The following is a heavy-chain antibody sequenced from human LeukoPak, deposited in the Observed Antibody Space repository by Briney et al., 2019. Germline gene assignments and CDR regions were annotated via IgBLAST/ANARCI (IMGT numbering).Heavy chain of an antibody. J-gene: IGHJ4*02. Sequence: GGSLRLSCAASGFTFTNYGMNWVRQAPGKGLEWVSGISGNGVNTYHADSVKGRFTISRDNSKNTLYLQMNSLRVEDTAVYYCAKPMCSSTSCYRYFDYWGQGSPVTVSS. CDR2: ISGNGVNT. CDR3: AKPMCSSTSCYRYFDY. CDR1: GFTFTNYG. D-gene: IGHD2-2*01. V-gene: IGHV3-23*01.